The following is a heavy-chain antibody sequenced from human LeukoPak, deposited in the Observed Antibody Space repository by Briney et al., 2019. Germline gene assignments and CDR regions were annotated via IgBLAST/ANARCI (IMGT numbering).Heavy chain of an antibody. CDR2: IKQDGSEK. V-gene: IGHV3-7*01. CDR1: GSTFSSYW. Sequence: GGSLRLSCAASGSTFSSYWMSWVRQAPGKGLEWVANIKQDGSEKYYVDSVKGRFTISRDNAKNSLYLQMNSLRAEDTAVYHCARPHLDLRTGFDYWGQGTLVTVSS. CDR3: ARPHLDLRTGFDY. J-gene: IGHJ4*02. D-gene: IGHD3/OR15-3a*01.